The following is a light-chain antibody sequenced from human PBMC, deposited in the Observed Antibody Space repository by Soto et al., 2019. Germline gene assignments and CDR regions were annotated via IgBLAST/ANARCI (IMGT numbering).Light chain of an antibody. V-gene: IGKV3-15*01. J-gene: IGKJ2*01. Sequence: EIVMTQSPATLSVFPGDRATLSCRASQSVGVNVAWFQQRPGQAPRLLIYAASARVVGIPARFRGGGSGTEFTLTISSLQSEDFALYYGQQYNNWPPYTFGQGNKLEIK. CDR2: AAS. CDR3: QQYNNWPPYT. CDR1: QSVGVN.